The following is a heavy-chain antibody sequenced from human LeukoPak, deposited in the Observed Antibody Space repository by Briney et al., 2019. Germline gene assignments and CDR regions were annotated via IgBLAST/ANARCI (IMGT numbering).Heavy chain of an antibody. CDR1: GGSFSGNF. V-gene: IGHV4-34*01. J-gene: IGHJ4*02. CDR2: INPSGST. CDR3: ARGLSGYYDSSGYYY. D-gene: IGHD3-22*01. Sequence: SETLSLTCAVYGGSFSGNFWTWIRQPPGKGLEWIGEINPSGSTNYNPSLMSRVTISVDTSKNLFSLRLSSLTAADTAVYYCARGLSGYYDSSGYYYWGQGALVTVSS.